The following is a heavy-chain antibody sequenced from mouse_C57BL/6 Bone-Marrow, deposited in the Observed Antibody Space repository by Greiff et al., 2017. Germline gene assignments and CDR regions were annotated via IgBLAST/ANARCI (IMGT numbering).Heavy chain of an antibody. V-gene: IGHV4-1*01. J-gene: IGHJ1*03. CDR2: INPDSSTI. Sequence: EVKLLQSGGGLVQPGGSLKLSCAASGIDFSRYWMSWVRRAPGKGLEWIGEINPDSSTINYAPSLKDKFIISSDNAKNTLYLQMSKVRSEDTALYCGARENYSNYGYFDVWGTGTTVTVSS. CDR1: GIDFSRYW. D-gene: IGHD2-5*01. CDR3: ARENYSNYGYFDV.